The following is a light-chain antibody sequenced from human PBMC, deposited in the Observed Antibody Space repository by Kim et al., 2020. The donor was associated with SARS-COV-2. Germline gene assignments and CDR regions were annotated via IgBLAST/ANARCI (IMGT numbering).Light chain of an antibody. V-gene: IGKV3-20*01. Sequence: SPGERAPLSCRASQSVSSSYLAWCQQKPGQAPRLLIYGASSRATGIPDRFSGSGSGTDFTLTISRLEPEDFAVYYCQQYGSSPLTFGGGTKVDIK. CDR3: QQYGSSPLT. J-gene: IGKJ4*01. CDR2: GAS. CDR1: QSVSSSY.